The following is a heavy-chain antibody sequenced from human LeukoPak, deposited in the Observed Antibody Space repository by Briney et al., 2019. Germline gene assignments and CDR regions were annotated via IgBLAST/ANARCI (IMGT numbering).Heavy chain of an antibody. CDR1: GFTFSSYG. J-gene: IGHJ4*02. CDR2: ISYDESNK. CDR3: AKGVRFLEWLEYYFDY. D-gene: IGHD3-3*01. Sequence: GGSLRLSCAPSGFTFSSYGMHWVRQAPGKGLEWVAVISYDESNKYYADSVKGRFTISRDNSKNTLYLQMNSLRAEDTAVYYCAKGVRFLEWLEYYFDYWGQGTLVTVSS. V-gene: IGHV3-30*18.